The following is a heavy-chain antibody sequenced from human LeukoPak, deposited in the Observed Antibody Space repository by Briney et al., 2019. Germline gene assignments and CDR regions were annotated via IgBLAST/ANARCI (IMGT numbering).Heavy chain of an antibody. CDR2: FQSGGNT. Sequence: GGSLRLSCAASGFTVSSSDMSWVRQAPGKGLEWVSVFQSGGNTYYADSVKGRFTFSRENSKNMLYLQMNSLRAEDTAVYYCAREGGGRYFDSWGQGTLVTVSS. CDR1: GFTVSSSD. CDR3: AREGGGRYFDS. V-gene: IGHV3-53*01. D-gene: IGHD3-10*01. J-gene: IGHJ4*02.